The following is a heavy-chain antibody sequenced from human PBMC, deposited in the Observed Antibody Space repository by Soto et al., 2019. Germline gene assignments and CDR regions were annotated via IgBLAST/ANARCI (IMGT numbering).Heavy chain of an antibody. CDR3: AKDAVPYNGKWDWFDS. D-gene: IGHD1-20*01. CDR1: RFTFSDFA. V-gene: IGHV3-23*01. CDR2: IGGTGTDT. J-gene: IGHJ5*01. Sequence: DVQLLESGGGLVQPGGSLTLSCAASRFTFSDFAMSWVRQAPGKGLEWVSSIGGTGTDTHYADSVKGRFTISRDNSRNMLYLQIDSLRDEDTAVYYCAKDAVPYNGKWDWFDSWGQGTLVIVSS.